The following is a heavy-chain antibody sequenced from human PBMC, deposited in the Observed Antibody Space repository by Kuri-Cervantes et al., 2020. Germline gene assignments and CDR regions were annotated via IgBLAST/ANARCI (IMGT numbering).Heavy chain of an antibody. D-gene: IGHD2-2*01. V-gene: IGHV4-38-2*02. J-gene: IGHJ4*02. CDR2: IYHSGST. Sequence: SETLSLTCTVSSYSINSGYYWGWIRQPPGKGLEWIGSIYHSGSTYYNPSLKSRVTISVDTSKNQFSLKLSSVTAADTAVYYCARLVVRYYFDCWGQGTLVTVSS. CDR3: ARLVVRYYFDC. CDR1: SYSINSGYY.